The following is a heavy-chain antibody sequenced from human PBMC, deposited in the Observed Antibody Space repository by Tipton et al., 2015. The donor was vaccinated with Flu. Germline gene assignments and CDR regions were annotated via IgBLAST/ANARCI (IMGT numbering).Heavy chain of an antibody. CDR2: ISNSDNTI. CDR1: GFTFSDYY. V-gene: IGHV3-11*04. D-gene: IGHD4-23*01. Sequence: SLRLSCAASGFTFSDYYMSWIRQAPGKGLEWVSYISNSDNTIYYADSVKGRFTVSRDNAKNSLYLEMSSLRAEDTAVYYCARDLVGTPSYWGQGTLVTVSS. J-gene: IGHJ4*02. CDR3: ARDLVGTPSY.